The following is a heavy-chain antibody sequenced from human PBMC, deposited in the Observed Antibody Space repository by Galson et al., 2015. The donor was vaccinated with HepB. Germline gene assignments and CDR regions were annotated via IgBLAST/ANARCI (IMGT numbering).Heavy chain of an antibody. V-gene: IGHV3-23*01. CDR2: ITDSGGTT. Sequence: SLRLSCAASGFTFSSYDMHWVRQAPGKGLEWVSGITDSGGTTYYADSVKGRFTISRDNSKNTLDLQMHSLRAGDTAVYYCAKDALRSSGWYYFDSWGQGALVTVSS. J-gene: IGHJ4*02. CDR3: AKDALRSSGWYYFDS. D-gene: IGHD6-19*01. CDR1: GFTFSSYD.